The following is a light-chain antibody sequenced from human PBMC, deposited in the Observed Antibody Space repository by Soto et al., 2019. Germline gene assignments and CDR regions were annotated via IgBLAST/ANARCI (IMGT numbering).Light chain of an antibody. CDR3: QQYNNWPPWT. Sequence: EIVMTQSPATLSVSPGERATLSCRASQSVTGTLAWYQQKPGQAPRHLIYGASTRATGIPARFSGSGSGTEFTLTISSLQSEDFAVYFCQQYNNWPPWTFGQGTKVEMK. V-gene: IGKV3-15*01. CDR1: QSVTGT. J-gene: IGKJ1*01. CDR2: GAS.